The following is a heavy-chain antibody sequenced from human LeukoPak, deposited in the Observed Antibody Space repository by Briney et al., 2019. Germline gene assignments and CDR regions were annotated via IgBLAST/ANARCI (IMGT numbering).Heavy chain of an antibody. D-gene: IGHD2-2*01. CDR2: IYYSGST. Sequence: SETLSLTCTVSGGSISSYYWSWIRQPPGKGLEWIGFIYYSGSTNYNPSLKSRVTISVDRSKNQFSLKLSSVTAADTAVYYCARYQLRYYGMDVWGQGTTVTVSS. CDR1: GGSISSYY. CDR3: ARYQLRYYGMDV. V-gene: IGHV4-59*12. J-gene: IGHJ6*02.